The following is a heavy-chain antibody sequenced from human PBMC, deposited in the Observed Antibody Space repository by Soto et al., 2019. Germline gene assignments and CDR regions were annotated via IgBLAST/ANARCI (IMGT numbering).Heavy chain of an antibody. D-gene: IGHD2-15*01. CDR3: ARGESVVGDY. CDR1: GYTFTSYA. V-gene: IGHV1-3*05. Sequence: QVQLVQSGAEEKKPGASVKVSCKASGYTFTSYAMHWVRQAPGQRLEWMGWINAGNGNTKCSQKFQDRVTITRETSASTAYMELSSLRSEDTAVYYCARGESVVGDYWGQGTLVTVSS. CDR2: INAGNGNT. J-gene: IGHJ4*02.